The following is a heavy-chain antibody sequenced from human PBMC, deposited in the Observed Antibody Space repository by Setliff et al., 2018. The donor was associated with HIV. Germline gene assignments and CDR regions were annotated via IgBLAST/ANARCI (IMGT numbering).Heavy chain of an antibody. V-gene: IGHV1-18*01. J-gene: IGHJ1*01. CDR2: ISPYNGDT. D-gene: IGHD3-22*01. CDR3: VRGVTRDVSGYYRDEYFQH. CDR1: GYRFNTYG. Sequence: SVKVSCKASGYRFNTYGISWVRQAPGQGLEWMGWISPYNGDTRFAQSLQGRVTLTTDTSTNTAYMEMRTLRSDDTAVYYCVRGVTRDVSGYYRDEYFQHWGQGTPVTVSS.